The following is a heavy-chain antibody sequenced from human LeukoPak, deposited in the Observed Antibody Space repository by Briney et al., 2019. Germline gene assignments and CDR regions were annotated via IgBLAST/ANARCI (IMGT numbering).Heavy chain of an antibody. CDR2: IYTSGST. J-gene: IGHJ4*02. Sequence: SETLSLTCTVSGGSISSYYWSWIRQPAGKGLEWIGRIYTSGSTNYNPSLKSRVTMSVDTSKNQFSLKLSSVTAADTAVYYCASSVDCSNTSCYGDYWGQGTLVTVSS. D-gene: IGHD2-2*01. CDR3: ASSVDCSNTSCYGDY. V-gene: IGHV4-4*07. CDR1: GGSISSYY.